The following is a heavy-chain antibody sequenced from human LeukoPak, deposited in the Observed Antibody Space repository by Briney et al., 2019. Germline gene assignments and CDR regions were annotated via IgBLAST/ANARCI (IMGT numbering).Heavy chain of an antibody. Sequence: SETLSLTCTGSGGSISGNYWSWIRQPPGKGLEWIGYIYYSGSTNYNPSLKSRVTISVDTSKNQFSLKLSSVTAADTAVYYCARERYSGWGFDPWGQGTLVTVSS. CDR2: IYYSGST. D-gene: IGHD1-26*01. J-gene: IGHJ5*02. CDR3: ARERYSGWGFDP. V-gene: IGHV4-59*01. CDR1: GGSISGNY.